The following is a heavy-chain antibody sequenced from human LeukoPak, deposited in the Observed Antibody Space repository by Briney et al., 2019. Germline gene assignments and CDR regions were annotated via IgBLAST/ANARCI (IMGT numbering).Heavy chain of an antibody. J-gene: IGHJ4*02. CDR3: ARDIAGGAYYYDSSGYYSHFDY. Sequence: ASAKVSCKASGYTFTSYGISWVRQAPGQGLEWMGWISAYNGNTNYAQKLQGRVTMTTDTSTSTAYMELRSLRSDDTAVYYCARDIAGGAYYYDSSGYYSHFDYWGQGTLVTVSS. CDR1: GYTFTSYG. V-gene: IGHV1-18*01. CDR2: ISAYNGNT. D-gene: IGHD3-22*01.